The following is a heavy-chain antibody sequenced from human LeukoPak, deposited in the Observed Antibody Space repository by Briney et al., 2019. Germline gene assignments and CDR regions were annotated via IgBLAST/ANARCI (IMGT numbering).Heavy chain of an antibody. CDR3: AKDHRRVGAFDI. Sequence: GGSLRLSCAASGFTFSSYSMNWVRQAPGKGLEWVSYISSSSSTTYYADSVKGRFTISRDNSKNTLYLQMNSLRAEDTAVYYCAKDHRRVGAFDIWGQGTMVTVSS. D-gene: IGHD3-10*01. CDR1: GFTFSSYS. V-gene: IGHV3-48*01. J-gene: IGHJ3*02. CDR2: ISSSSSTT.